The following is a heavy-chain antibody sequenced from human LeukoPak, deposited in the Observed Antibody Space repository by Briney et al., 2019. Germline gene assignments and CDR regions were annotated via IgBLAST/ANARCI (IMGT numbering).Heavy chain of an antibody. CDR3: ARDYEGSGYDGWYFDL. V-gene: IGHV4-31*03. J-gene: IGHJ2*01. CDR2: IYYSGST. Sequence: SQTLSLTCTVSGGSISSGGYYWSWIRQHPGKGLEWIGYIYYSGSTYYNPSLKSRVAISVDTSKSQFSLKLSSVTAADTAVYYCARDYEGSGYDGWYFDLWGRGTLVTVSS. D-gene: IGHD5-12*01. CDR1: GGSISSGGYY.